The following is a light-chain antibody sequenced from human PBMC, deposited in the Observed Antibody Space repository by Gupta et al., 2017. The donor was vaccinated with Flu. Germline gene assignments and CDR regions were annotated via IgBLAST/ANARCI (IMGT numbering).Light chain of an antibody. V-gene: IGLV3-21*02. CDR2: DDS. J-gene: IGLJ3*02. CDR3: QVWERTSDQRV. CDR1: RIGREG. Sequence: SYVLTQPPSVSVAPGQTATITCGGTRIGREGVHWYQQRPGQAPVMVVYDDSDRPSGIPERISGSKSGNTATLTISNVEGGDEADYYCQVWERTSDQRVFGGGTKLTVL.